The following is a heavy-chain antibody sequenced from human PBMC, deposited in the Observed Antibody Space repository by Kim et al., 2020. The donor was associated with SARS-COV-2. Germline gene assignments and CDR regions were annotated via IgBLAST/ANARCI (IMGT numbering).Heavy chain of an antibody. J-gene: IGHJ4*02. CDR3: AKAGQRPVWGYFDY. D-gene: IGHD6-25*01. Sequence: YGDPVKGRFTIFRDNSRNTLYLQLNTLRAEDTALYYCAKAGQRPVWGYFDYWGQGTLVSVSS. V-gene: IGHV3-23*01.